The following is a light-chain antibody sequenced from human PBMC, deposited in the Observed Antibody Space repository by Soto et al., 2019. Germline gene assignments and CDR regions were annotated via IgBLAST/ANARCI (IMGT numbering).Light chain of an antibody. Sequence: QSVLTQPPSVSXXPGQRVTISCTGSSSNIGAGYDVHWYQQLPGTAPKLLIYGNSNRPSGVPDRFSGSKSGTSASLAITGLQAEDEADYYCQSYDSSLSGVVFGGGTKVTVL. J-gene: IGLJ2*01. CDR1: SSNIGAGYD. CDR2: GNS. V-gene: IGLV1-40*01. CDR3: QSYDSSLSGVV.